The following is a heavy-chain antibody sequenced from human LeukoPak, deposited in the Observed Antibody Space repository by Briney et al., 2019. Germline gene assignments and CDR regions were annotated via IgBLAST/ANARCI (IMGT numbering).Heavy chain of an antibody. CDR2: MNPNSGNT. CDR3: ARAADRAVLRFLEWLPDY. D-gene: IGHD3-3*01. V-gene: IGHV1-8*01. Sequence: ASVKVSCKASGYTFTSYDINWVRQATGQGLEWMGWMNPNSGNTGYAQKFQGRVTMTRNTSISTAYMELSSLRSEDTAVYYCARAADRAVLRFLEWLPDYWGQGTLVTVSS. CDR1: GYTFTSYD. J-gene: IGHJ4*02.